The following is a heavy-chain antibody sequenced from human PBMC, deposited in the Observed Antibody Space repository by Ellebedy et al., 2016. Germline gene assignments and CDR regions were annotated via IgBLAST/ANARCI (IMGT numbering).Heavy chain of an antibody. J-gene: IGHJ6*02. V-gene: IGHV5-51*01. CDR3: ARRNYYYYGMDV. Sequence: GGSLRLXXKGSGYIFTNYWIGWVRQMPGKGLEWMGMIYPADSDTRYSPSFQGQVTMSADKSINTAYLQWSSLKASDTAMYYCARRNYYYYGMDVWGQGTTVTVSS. CDR2: IYPADSDT. CDR1: GYIFTNYW.